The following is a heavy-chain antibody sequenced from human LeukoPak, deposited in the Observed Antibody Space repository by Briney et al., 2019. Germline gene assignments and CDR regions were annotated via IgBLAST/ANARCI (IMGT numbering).Heavy chain of an antibody. V-gene: IGHV4-31*03. Sequence: SETLSLTCTASGGSISSGGYYWSWIRQHPGKGLEWIGYIYYGGSTYYNPSLKSRVTISVDTSKNQFSLKLSSVTAADTAVYYCARAGLSYSSSWYGYFQHWGQGTLVTVSS. J-gene: IGHJ1*01. CDR1: GGSISSGGYY. CDR3: ARAGLSYSSSWYGYFQH. D-gene: IGHD6-13*01. CDR2: IYYGGST.